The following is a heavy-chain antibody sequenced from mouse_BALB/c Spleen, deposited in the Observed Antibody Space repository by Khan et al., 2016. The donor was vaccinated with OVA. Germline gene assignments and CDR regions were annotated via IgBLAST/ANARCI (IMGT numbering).Heavy chain of an antibody. CDR3: ARIRNYWYFDV. Sequence: QIQLVQSGPELKKPGETVKISCKAFGYTFTNYGMNWVKQAPGKALKWLGWINTYTGEPTYADDFKGRFAFSLETSASTAYLQINNLKNEDTASYFWARIRNYWYFDVWGAGTTVTVSS. CDR1: GYTFTNYG. CDR2: INTYTGEP. J-gene: IGHJ1*01. V-gene: IGHV9-3-1*01.